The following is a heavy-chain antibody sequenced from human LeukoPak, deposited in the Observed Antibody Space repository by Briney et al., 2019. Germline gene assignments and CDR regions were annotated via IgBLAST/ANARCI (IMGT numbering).Heavy chain of an antibody. CDR3: ARRVRYCSSTSCYSDDAFDI. J-gene: IGHJ3*02. V-gene: IGHV1-18*01. Sequence: ASVKVSCKASGYTFTSYGISWVRQAPGQGLEWMGWISAYNGNTNYAQKLQGRVTMTTDTSTSTACMELRSLRSDDTAVYYCARRVRYCSSTSCYSDDAFDIWGQGTMVTVSS. CDR2: ISAYNGNT. D-gene: IGHD2-2*02. CDR1: GYTFTSYG.